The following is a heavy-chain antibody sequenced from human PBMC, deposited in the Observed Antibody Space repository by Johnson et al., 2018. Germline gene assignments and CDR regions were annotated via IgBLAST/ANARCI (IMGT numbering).Heavy chain of an antibody. Sequence: EVQLVETGGGLVQPGGSLRLSCAASGFTFSNYWMHWVRQAPGKGLVWVSRINSDGSSRTYAASVKGRFTISRDNAKNTMHLQMNSLKAEETAVYYCARVRFSGNYVAEYCQYWGQGILVTVSA. CDR2: INSDGSSR. D-gene: IGHD1-26*01. CDR1: GFTFSNYW. J-gene: IGHJ1*01. V-gene: IGHV3-74*03. CDR3: ARVRFSGNYVAEYCQY.